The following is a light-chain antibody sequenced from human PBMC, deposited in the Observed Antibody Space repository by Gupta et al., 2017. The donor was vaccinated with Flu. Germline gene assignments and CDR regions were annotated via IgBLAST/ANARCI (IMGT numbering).Light chain of an antibody. CDR1: EGISSW. Sequence: DIQITQSPSSLSPSVGDTVSLACRASEGISSWLAWYQQKPGKAPKLLIYAASRLKSGVPSRFSGSGCGTDFTLTISSLQPEDFATYYCQQYNSPMFTFGHGTKVDIK. CDR2: AAS. J-gene: IGKJ3*01. CDR3: QQYNSPMFT. V-gene: IGKV1-12*01.